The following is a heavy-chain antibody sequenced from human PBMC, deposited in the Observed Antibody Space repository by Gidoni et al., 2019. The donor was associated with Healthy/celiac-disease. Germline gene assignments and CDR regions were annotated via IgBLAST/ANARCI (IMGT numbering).Heavy chain of an antibody. Sequence: EVQLVASGGGLVKPGGSLSLSCAASGFTFSSYSMNWVRQAPGKGLEWVSSISSSSSYIYYADSVKGRFTISRDNAKNSLYLQMNSLRAEDTAVYYCAINTKGRRGRYYGMDVWGQGTTVTVSS. V-gene: IGHV3-21*01. CDR2: ISSSSSYI. CDR3: AINTKGRRGRYYGMDV. D-gene: IGHD3-16*01. J-gene: IGHJ6*02. CDR1: GFTFSSYS.